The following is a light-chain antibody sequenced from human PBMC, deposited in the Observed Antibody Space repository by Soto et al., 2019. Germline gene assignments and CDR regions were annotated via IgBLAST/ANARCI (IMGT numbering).Light chain of an antibody. CDR1: QTISSW. Sequence: DIPMTQSPSTLSGSVGDRVTITCRASQTISSWLAWYQQKPGKAPKLLIYKASTLKSGVPSRFSGSGSGTEFTLTISSLQADDFATYYCQQYHSYSWTFGQGTKVDIK. CDR2: KAS. CDR3: QQYHSYSWT. V-gene: IGKV1-5*03. J-gene: IGKJ1*01.